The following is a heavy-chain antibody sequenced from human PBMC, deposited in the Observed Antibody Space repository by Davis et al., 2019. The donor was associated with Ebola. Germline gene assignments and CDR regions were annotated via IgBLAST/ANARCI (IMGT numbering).Heavy chain of an antibody. Sequence: GGSLRLSCAASGFIFRSYVMNWVRQAPGKGLEWVSTLGTSADAYYADSVKGRFTIPRDNSKNTLYLQMNGLRVEDTAIYYCAKDTSNIWFDIWGQGTMVTVSS. CDR2: LGTSADA. D-gene: IGHD1-26*01. CDR1: GFIFRSYV. J-gene: IGHJ3*02. V-gene: IGHV3-23*01. CDR3: AKDTSNIWFDI.